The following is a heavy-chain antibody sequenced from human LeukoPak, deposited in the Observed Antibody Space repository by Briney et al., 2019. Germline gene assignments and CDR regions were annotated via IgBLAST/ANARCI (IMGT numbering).Heavy chain of an antibody. J-gene: IGHJ4*02. CDR3: ARDGAYGEVVG. Sequence: GGSLRLSCAASGFTFSSYSMNWVRQAPGRGLEWVSSISSSSSYIYYADSVKGRFTISRDNAKNSLYLQMNSLRAEDTAVYYYARDGAYGEVVGWGQGTLVTVSS. D-gene: IGHD4-17*01. V-gene: IGHV3-21*01. CDR1: GFTFSSYS. CDR2: ISSSSSYI.